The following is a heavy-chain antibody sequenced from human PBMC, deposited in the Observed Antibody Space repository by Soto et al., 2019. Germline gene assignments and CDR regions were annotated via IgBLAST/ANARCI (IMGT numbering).Heavy chain of an antibody. CDR3: ARESYGLGYYTGDYYYGMDV. D-gene: IGHD3-3*01. Sequence: SPTLSLPCAISGDSVSSNSAAWNWIRQSPSRGLEWLGRTYYRSKWYNDYAVSVKSRITINPDTSKNQFSLQLNSVTPEDTAVYYCARESYGLGYYTGDYYYGMDVWGQGTTVTVSS. J-gene: IGHJ6*02. CDR2: TYYRSKWYN. CDR1: GDSVSSNSAA. V-gene: IGHV6-1*01.